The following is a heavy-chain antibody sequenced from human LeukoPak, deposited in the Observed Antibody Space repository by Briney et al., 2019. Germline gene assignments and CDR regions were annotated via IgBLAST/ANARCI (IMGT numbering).Heavy chain of an antibody. CDR2: INPNSGGT. J-gene: IGHJ4*02. V-gene: IGHV1-2*02. D-gene: IGHD6-13*01. CDR1: GYTFTCYY. Sequence: ASVKVSCKASGYTFTCYYMHWVRQAPGQELEWMGWINPNSGGTNYAQKFQGRVTMTRDTSISTAYMELSRLRSDDTAVYYCARDISSSWRREFDYWGQGTLVTVSS. CDR3: ARDISSSWRREFDY.